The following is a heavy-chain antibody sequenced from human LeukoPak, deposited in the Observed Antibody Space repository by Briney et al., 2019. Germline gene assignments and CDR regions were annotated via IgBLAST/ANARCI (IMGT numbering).Heavy chain of an antibody. CDR3: AREIQEWLRPRAGYMDV. D-gene: IGHD5-12*01. J-gene: IGHJ6*03. Sequence: PGGSLRLSCAASGFTFSSYSMNWVRQAPGKGLEWVSSISSSSSYIYYADSVKGRFTISRDNAKNSLYLQMNSLRAEDTAVYYCAREIQEWLRPRAGYMDVWGEGTTVTVSS. V-gene: IGHV3-21*01. CDR2: ISSSSSYI. CDR1: GFTFSSYS.